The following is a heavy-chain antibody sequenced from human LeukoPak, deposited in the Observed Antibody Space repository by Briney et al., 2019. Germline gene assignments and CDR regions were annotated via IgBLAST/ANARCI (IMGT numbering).Heavy chain of an antibody. CDR2: TRKKVNSYIT. CDR1: GFTFSDHY. D-gene: IGHD3-10*01. J-gene: IGHJ4*02. CDR3: ARSYGSGNYPFDY. Sequence: GGSLRLSCAASGFTFSDHYMDWVRQAPGKGLEWVGRTRKKVNSYITEYAASVKGRFTISRDDSKNSLYLQMNSLKTEDTAVYYCARSYGSGNYPFDYWGQGTLVTVSS. V-gene: IGHV3-72*01.